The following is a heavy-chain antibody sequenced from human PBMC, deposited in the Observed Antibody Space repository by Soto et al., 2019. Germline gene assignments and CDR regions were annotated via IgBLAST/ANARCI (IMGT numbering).Heavy chain of an antibody. V-gene: IGHV3-21*01. D-gene: IGHD2-8*01. CDR1: GFVFSSYA. CDR3: VRRRVYAGSDFVPAPDL. Sequence: PGGSLRLSCESSGFVFSSYAMYWVRQAPGKGLEWVPYISGSSNHINYADSVEGRFTISRDNARNSLYLQMNSLRDEDTAVYYCVRRRVYAGSDFVPAPDLWGQGTLVNVSS. CDR2: ISGSSNHI. J-gene: IGHJ4*02.